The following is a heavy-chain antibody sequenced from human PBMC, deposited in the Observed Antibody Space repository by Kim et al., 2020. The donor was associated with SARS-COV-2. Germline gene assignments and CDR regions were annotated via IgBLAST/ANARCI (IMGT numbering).Heavy chain of an antibody. D-gene: IGHD4-17*01. V-gene: IGHV3-48*03. CDR1: GFTFSSYE. J-gene: IGHJ4*02. CDR2: ISSSGSTI. Sequence: GGSLRLSCAASGFTFSSYEMNWVRQAPGKGLEWVSYISSSGSTIYYADSVKGRFTISRDNAKNSLYLQMNSLRAEDTAVYYCARDLLGTTVVTNNDYWGQGTLVTVSS. CDR3: ARDLLGTTVVTNNDY.